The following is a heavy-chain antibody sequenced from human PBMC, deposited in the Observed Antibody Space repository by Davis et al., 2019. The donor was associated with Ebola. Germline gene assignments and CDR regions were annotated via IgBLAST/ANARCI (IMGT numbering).Heavy chain of an antibody. CDR3: ARLGRDVVVPAVILDFDD. D-gene: IGHD2-2*01. Sequence: SETLSLTCKVSGDSITSGGYYWSWVRQRPGKGLEWLGHIYYTGSTEYNPSLEGRLTMSVDTSKNQLSLELTSVIAADTAVYYCARLGRDVVVPAVILDFDDWGQGILVAVSS. CDR1: GDSITSGGYY. V-gene: IGHV4-31*03. J-gene: IGHJ4*02. CDR2: IYYTGST.